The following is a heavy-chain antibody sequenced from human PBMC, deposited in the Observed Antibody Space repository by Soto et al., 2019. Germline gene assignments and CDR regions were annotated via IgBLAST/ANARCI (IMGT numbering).Heavy chain of an antibody. CDR1: GYTFTSYA. J-gene: IGHJ6*02. CDR3: ARAKSVVVAETSPGKAPRAAMDI. CDR2: MNPNSGNT. Sequence: ASVKVSCKASGYTFTSYAINWVRQATGQGLEWMGWMNPNSGNTGYAQKFQGRVTMTRDTSISTAYMELSSLRSEDTAVYYCARAKSVVVAETSPGKAPRAAMDIWGQGTTVTVSS. V-gene: IGHV1-8*01. D-gene: IGHD2-15*01.